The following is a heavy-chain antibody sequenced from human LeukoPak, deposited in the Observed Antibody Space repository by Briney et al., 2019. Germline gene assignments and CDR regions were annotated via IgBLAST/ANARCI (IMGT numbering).Heavy chain of an antibody. V-gene: IGHV4-34*01. CDR3: ARSPVVGATYPYH. CDR2: INHSGST. D-gene: IGHD1-26*01. CDR1: GGSFSGYY. Sequence: SETLSLTCAVYGGSFSGYYWSWIRQPPGKGLEWIGEINHSGSTNYNPSLKSRVTISVDTSKNQFSLKLSSVTAADTAVYYCARSPVVGATYPYHWGLGTLVTVSS. J-gene: IGHJ5*02.